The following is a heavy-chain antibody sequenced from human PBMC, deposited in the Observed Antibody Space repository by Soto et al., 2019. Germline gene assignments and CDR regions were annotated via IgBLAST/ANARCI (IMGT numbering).Heavy chain of an antibody. CDR2: IRGKAYGGTT. J-gene: IGHJ6*03. V-gene: IGHV3-49*03. CDR1: GFPFGDNA. CDR3: TRGLSVTTRLWYYYYMDV. Sequence: GGSLRLSVTASGFPFGDNAMSWFRKAPGKGREWVGFIRGKAYGGTTEYAASVKGRFTISRDDSKTIASLQMNSLKTEDTAVYYCTRGLSVTTRLWYYYYMDVWGKGTTVTVSS. D-gene: IGHD4-4*01.